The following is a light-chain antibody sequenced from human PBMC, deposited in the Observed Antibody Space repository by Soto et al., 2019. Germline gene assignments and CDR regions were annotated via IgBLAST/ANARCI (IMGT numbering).Light chain of an antibody. Sequence: ILMTQSPSTLSVSPGGRATLPCGASQSISENLAWYQQKPGKAPRLLIYGASRRATGFPARFRGSGSGTDFTLTISSLQSEDFEVYYCQQYDNWPWTFGQGTKVDIK. CDR1: QSISEN. CDR3: QQYDNWPWT. V-gene: IGKV3-15*01. J-gene: IGKJ1*01. CDR2: GAS.